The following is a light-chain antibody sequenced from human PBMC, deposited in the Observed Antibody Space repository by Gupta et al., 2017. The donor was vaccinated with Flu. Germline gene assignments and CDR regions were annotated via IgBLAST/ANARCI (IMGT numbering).Light chain of an antibody. CDR1: LQNQD. J-gene: IGLJ3*02. V-gene: IGLV3-19*01. CDR3: NSTASSSAHRV. Sequence: GKEGKINLPRKMLQNQDGKLVQEKAGQAPVLVIYEKNNRPSGIPDRFSGSNSGNTGSLTISGAQAEDEADYYCNSTASSSAHRVFGTGTKLTVL. CDR2: EKN.